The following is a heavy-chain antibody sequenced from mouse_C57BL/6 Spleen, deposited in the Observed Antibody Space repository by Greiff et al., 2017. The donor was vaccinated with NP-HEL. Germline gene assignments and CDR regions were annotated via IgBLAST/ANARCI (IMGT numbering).Heavy chain of an antibody. V-gene: IGHV1-4*01. CDR3: ASQGSFITTVVFDY. J-gene: IGHJ2*01. CDR1: GYTFTSYT. Sequence: VQLQQSGAELARPGASVKMSCKASGYTFTSYTMHWVNQRPGQGLEWIGYINPSSGYTKYNQKFKDKATLTADKSSSTAYMQLSSLTSEDSAVYYCASQGSFITTVVFDYWGQGTTLTVSS. D-gene: IGHD1-1*01. CDR2: INPSSGYT.